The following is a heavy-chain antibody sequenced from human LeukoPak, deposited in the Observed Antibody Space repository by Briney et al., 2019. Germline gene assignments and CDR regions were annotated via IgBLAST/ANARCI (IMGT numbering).Heavy chain of an antibody. J-gene: IGHJ4*02. Sequence: GASVKVSCKASGGTFSSYAISWVRQAPGQGLEWMGRIIPILGIANYAQKFQGRVTITADKSTSTAYMELSSLRSEDTAVYYCARDPQFLYGSGTNYFDYWGQGTLVTVSS. CDR2: IIPILGIA. D-gene: IGHD3-10*01. V-gene: IGHV1-69*04. CDR3: ARDPQFLYGSGTNYFDY. CDR1: GGTFSSYA.